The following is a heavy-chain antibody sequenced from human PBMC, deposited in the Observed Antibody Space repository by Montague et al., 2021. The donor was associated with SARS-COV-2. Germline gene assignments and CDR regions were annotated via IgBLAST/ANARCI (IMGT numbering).Heavy chain of an antibody. V-gene: IGHV4-31*03. CDR2: IYYSGST. D-gene: IGHD2-2*01. CDR1: GGSISNGGYY. J-gene: IGHJ4*02. CDR3: ARTPAVYVVVVPAARGHFDY. Sequence: TLSLTCTVSGGSISNGGYYWSWIRQHPGKGLEWIGYIYYSGSTYYNPSLKSRVTISVDTSKNQFSLKLSSVTAADTAVYYCARTPAVYVVVVPAARGHFDYWGQGTLVTVSS.